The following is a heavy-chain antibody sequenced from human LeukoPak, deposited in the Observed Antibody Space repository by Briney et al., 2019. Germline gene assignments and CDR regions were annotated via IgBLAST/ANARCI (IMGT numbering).Heavy chain of an antibody. CDR1: GGTFSSYT. D-gene: IGHD7-27*01. CDR3: ARDWNWGSSDAFDF. Sequence: ASVKVSCKASGGTFSSYTISWVRQAPGQGLEWMGIINPSGGHTNYAQKFQGRVTMTRDTSTSTVYMELSSLRSEDTAVYYCARDWNWGSSDAFDFWGQGTMVTVSS. V-gene: IGHV1-46*01. CDR2: INPSGGHT. J-gene: IGHJ3*01.